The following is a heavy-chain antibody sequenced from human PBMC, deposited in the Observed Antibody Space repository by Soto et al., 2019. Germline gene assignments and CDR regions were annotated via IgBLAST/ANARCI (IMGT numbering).Heavy chain of an antibody. CDR3: AKGESAAAAVDY. CDR2: TRNSGGST. J-gene: IGHJ4*02. Sequence: PGVSLRLSFAASGFTCNNYAMSWVRQAPGKGLEWVSSTRNSGGSTYYADSVKGRFTISRDNSKDTLYLRMNSLRAEDTAVYYCAKGESAAAAVDYWGQGTLVPVSS. CDR1: GFTCNNYA. V-gene: IGHV3-23*01. D-gene: IGHD6-13*01.